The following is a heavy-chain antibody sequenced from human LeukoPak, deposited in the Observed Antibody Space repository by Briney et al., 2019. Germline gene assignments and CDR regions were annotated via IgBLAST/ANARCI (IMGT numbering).Heavy chain of an antibody. Sequence: GGSLRLSXAASGFAFSSYWMSWVRQAPGKGLEWVANIKRDGSDTYYVDSVKGRFTISRDNSKNTLYLQMNSLRAEDTAVYYCAKDREPRADYWGQGTLVTVSS. V-gene: IGHV3-7*03. J-gene: IGHJ4*02. CDR2: IKRDGSDT. CDR3: AKDREPRADY. D-gene: IGHD1-14*01. CDR1: GFAFSSYW.